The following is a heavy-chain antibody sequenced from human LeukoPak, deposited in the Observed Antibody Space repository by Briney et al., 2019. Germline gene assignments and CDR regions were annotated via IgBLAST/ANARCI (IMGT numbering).Heavy chain of an antibody. V-gene: IGHV3-21*01. CDR2: ISSSSSYI. CDR3: AREVGQQLVDY. CDR1: GFTFSSYS. D-gene: IGHD6-13*01. J-gene: IGHJ4*02. Sequence: GGSLRLSCTASGFTFSSYSMNWVRQAPGRGLEWVSSISSSSSYIYYADSVKGRFTISRDNAKNSLYLQMNSLRAEDTAVYYCAREVGQQLVDYWGQGTLVTVSS.